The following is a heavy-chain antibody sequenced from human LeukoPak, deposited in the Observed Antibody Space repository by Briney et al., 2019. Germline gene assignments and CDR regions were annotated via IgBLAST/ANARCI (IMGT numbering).Heavy chain of an antibody. D-gene: IGHD5-18*01. Sequence: PSETLSLTCTVSGGSISSYYWGWIRQPPGKGLEGIGGIYYSGSTYYNPSLKSRVTISVDTSKNQFSLKLSSVTAADTAVYYCARFGGYSYGLFDYWGQGTLVTVSS. CDR1: GGSISSYY. CDR2: IYYSGST. V-gene: IGHV4-39*07. J-gene: IGHJ4*02. CDR3: ARFGGYSYGLFDY.